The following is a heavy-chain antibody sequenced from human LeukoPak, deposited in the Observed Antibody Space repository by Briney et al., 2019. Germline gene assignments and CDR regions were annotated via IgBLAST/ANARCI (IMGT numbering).Heavy chain of an antibody. CDR2: ISGSGGST. CDR3: AKDLYSSSWGNFDY. V-gene: IGHV3-23*01. D-gene: IGHD6-13*01. CDR1: GFTFSSYA. Sequence: GGSLRLSCAASGFTFSSYAMSWVRQAPGKRLEWVSAISGSGGSTYYADSVKGRFTISRDNSKNTLYLQMNSLRAEDTAVYYCAKDLYSSSWGNFDYWGQGALVTVSS. J-gene: IGHJ4*02.